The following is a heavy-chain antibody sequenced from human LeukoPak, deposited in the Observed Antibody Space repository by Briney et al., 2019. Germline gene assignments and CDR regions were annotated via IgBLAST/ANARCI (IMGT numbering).Heavy chain of an antibody. CDR1: GGSISSYY. V-gene: IGHV4-59*08. CDR3: ASQLWSGDYYYYMDV. J-gene: IGHJ6*03. CDR2: IYYSGST. Sequence: SETLSLTCTVSGGSISSYYWSWIRQPPGKGLEWIGYIYYSGSTNYNPSLKSRVTISVDTSKNQFSLKLSSVTAADTAVYYCASQLWSGDYYYYMDVWGKRTTVTVSS. D-gene: IGHD3-10*01.